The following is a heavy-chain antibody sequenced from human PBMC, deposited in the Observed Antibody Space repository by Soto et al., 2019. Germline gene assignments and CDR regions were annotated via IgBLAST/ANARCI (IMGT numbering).Heavy chain of an antibody. CDR1: GYTFTSYD. D-gene: IGHD3-9*01. CDR3: ARVSRLRYFDWLDY. J-gene: IGHJ4*02. Sequence: ASVKVSCKASGYTFTSYDINWVRQATGQGLEWMGWMNPNSGNTGYAQKFQGRVTMTRKTSISTAYMELSSLRSEDTAVYYCARVSRLRYFDWLDYWGQGNLVTASS. V-gene: IGHV1-8*01. CDR2: MNPNSGNT.